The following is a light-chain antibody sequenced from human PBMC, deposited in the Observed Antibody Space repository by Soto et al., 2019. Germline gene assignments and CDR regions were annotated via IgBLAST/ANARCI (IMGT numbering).Light chain of an antibody. J-gene: IGKJ1*01. Sequence: EIVLTQSPGTLFLSPGERATLSCRASQSVSSSYLAWYQQKPGQAPRPLIYGASSRAIGIPDRFSGSGSGKVFSLTISRLDPEYFAVYYCQQYGSSPWTFGQGTKVEIK. V-gene: IGKV3-20*01. CDR2: GAS. CDR1: QSVSSSY. CDR3: QQYGSSPWT.